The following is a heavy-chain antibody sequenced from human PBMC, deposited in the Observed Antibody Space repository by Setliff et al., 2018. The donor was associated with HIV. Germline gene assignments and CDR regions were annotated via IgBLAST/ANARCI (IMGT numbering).Heavy chain of an antibody. CDR2: INHSGST. Sequence: PSETLSLTCAVYGGSFSGYYWSWIRQPPGKGLEWIGEINHSGSTNYNPSLKSRLTISVDTSKNQFSLKLSSVTAADTAVYFCARDTSFGYWGQGTLVTVSS. CDR3: ARDTSFGY. CDR1: GGSFSGYY. V-gene: IGHV4-34*01. J-gene: IGHJ4*02.